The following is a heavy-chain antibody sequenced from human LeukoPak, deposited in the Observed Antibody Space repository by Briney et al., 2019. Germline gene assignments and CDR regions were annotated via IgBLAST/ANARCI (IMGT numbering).Heavy chain of an antibody. J-gene: IGHJ4*02. CDR3: ARGNWVRFFMDGYYFDY. D-gene: IGHD3-3*01. V-gene: IGHV4-31*03. CDR2: IYYSGST. CDR1: GGSISSGGYY. Sequence: PSQTLSLTCTVSGGSISSGGYYWSWIRQHPGKGLEWIGYIYYSGSTYYNPSLKSRVTISVDTSKNQFSLKLSSVTAADTAVYYCARGNWVRFFMDGYYFDYWGQGTLVTVSS.